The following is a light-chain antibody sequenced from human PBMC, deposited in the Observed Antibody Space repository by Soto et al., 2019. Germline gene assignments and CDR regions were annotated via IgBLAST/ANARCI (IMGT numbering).Light chain of an antibody. CDR1: QSISSY. CDR3: QQADSCPIT. CDR2: AAF. J-gene: IGKJ5*01. V-gene: IGKV1-39*01. Sequence: DIQMTQSPSSLSASVGDRVTITCRASQSISSYLNWYQQKPGNAPKLLIYAAFILQSGVPSRFSGYGSGTDFTLSISSLQPEDFATYYCQQADSCPITFGQGTRLEIK.